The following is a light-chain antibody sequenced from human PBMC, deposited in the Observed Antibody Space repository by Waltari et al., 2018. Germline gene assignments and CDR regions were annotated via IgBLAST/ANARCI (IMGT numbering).Light chain of an antibody. CDR1: QSVSSSY. Sequence: EIVLTQSPGTLSLSPGERATLSCRASQSVSSSYLAWYQQKPGQAPRLLIYGASSRATGSPDRFSGSGAGTDFTLPISRLEPEDFAVYYCQQYGSSPKAFGGGTKVEIK. CDR2: GAS. V-gene: IGKV3-20*01. J-gene: IGKJ4*01. CDR3: QQYGSSPKA.